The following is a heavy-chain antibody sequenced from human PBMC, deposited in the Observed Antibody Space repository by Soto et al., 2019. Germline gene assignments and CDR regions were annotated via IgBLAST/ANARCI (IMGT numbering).Heavy chain of an antibody. CDR2: INSDGSST. V-gene: IGHV3-74*01. D-gene: IGHD5-12*01. CDR1: GFTFSSYW. J-gene: IGHJ6*04. CDR3: ARGGTITEAVHYYYGMDV. Sequence: GGSLRLSCAASGFTFSSYWMHWVRQAPGKGLVWVSRINSDGSSTSYADSVKGRFTISRDKAKNTLYLQMNSLRAEDRAVYYGARGGTITEAVHYYYGMDVWGKGTTVTVSS.